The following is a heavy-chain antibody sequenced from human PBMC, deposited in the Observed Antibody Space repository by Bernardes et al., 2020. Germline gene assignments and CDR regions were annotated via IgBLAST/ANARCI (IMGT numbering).Heavy chain of an antibody. CDR2: IKQDGSEK. CDR3: ARDHLAYCGGDCYSAYFDL. V-gene: IGHV3-7*01. Sequence: GGSLRLSCAASGFTFSSYWMSWVRQAPGKGLEWVANIKQDGSEKYYVDSVKGRFTISRDNAKNSLYLQMNSLRAEDTAVYYCARDHLAYCGGDCYSAYFDLWGRGTLVTVSS. D-gene: IGHD2-21*01. J-gene: IGHJ2*01. CDR1: GFTFSSYW.